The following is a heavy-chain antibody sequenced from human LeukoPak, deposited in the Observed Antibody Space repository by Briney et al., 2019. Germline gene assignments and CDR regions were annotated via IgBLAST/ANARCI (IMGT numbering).Heavy chain of an antibody. Sequence: GGSLRLSCAASGFTFSSYAMSWVRQAPGKGLEWVSAISGSGVGTYYADSVKGRFTISRDNSKNTLYLQMNSLRAEDTAVYYRAKSITTDGKGWFDPWGQGTLVTVSS. CDR1: GFTFSSYA. J-gene: IGHJ5*02. CDR3: AKSITTDGKGWFDP. CDR2: ISGSGVGT. V-gene: IGHV3-23*01. D-gene: IGHD6-13*01.